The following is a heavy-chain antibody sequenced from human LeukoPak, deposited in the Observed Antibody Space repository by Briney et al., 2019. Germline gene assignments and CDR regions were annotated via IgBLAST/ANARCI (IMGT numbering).Heavy chain of an antibody. CDR2: IYYSGST. Sequence: SETLSLTCTVSGGSISSYYWSWIRQPPGKGLDWIGYIYYSGSTNYNPSLKSRFTISLDTSKNQFSLNLSSVTAADTAVYYCARGGYYGSGSLGHWGQGTLVTVSS. V-gene: IGHV4-59*01. CDR3: ARGGYYGSGSLGH. J-gene: IGHJ4*02. CDR1: GGSISSYY. D-gene: IGHD3-10*01.